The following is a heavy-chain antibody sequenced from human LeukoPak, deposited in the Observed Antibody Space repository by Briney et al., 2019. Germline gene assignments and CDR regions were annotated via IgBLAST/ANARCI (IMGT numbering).Heavy chain of an antibody. CDR1: GGSVSSGSYY. D-gene: IGHD5-12*01. CDR2: IYYSGGT. Sequence: SETLSLTCTVSGGSVSSGSYYWSWIRQPPGKGLEWIGYIYYSGGTNYNPSLKSRVTISVDTSKNQFSLKLSSVTAADTAVYYCARVARIGFDYWGQGTLVTVSS. CDR3: ARVARIGFDY. J-gene: IGHJ4*02. V-gene: IGHV4-61*01.